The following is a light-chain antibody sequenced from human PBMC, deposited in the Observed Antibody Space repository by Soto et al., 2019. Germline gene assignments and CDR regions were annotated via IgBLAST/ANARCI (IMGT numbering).Light chain of an antibody. CDR3: QQYHSYWWT. Sequence: DIQMTQSPSTLSASGGDRVTITCRASQSISSWLAWYQQKPGRAPKLLIYKASSLESGVPSRFSGSGSGTEFTLTISSLQPDDFATYYCQQYHSYWWTFGQGTKVDIK. CDR1: QSISSW. V-gene: IGKV1-5*03. J-gene: IGKJ1*01. CDR2: KAS.